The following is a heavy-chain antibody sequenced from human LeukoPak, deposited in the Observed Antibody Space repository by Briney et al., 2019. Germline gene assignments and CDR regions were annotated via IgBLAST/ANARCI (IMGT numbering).Heavy chain of an antibody. CDR1: GYTFTSYD. CDR2: MNPNSGNT. CDR3: ARGVDTAMVTDYYYYMDV. J-gene: IGHJ6*03. D-gene: IGHD5-18*01. V-gene: IGHV1-8*03. Sequence: ASVKVSCKASGYTFTSYDINWVRQATGQGLEWMGWMNPNSGNTGYAQKFQGRVTITRNTSISTAYMELSSLRSEDTAVYYCARGVDTAMVTDYYYYMDVWGKETTVTVSS.